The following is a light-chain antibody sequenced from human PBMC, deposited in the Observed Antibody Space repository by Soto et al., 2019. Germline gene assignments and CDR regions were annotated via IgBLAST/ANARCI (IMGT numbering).Light chain of an antibody. Sequence: QSALTQPASVSGSPGQSITISCTGTSSDVGGYNYVSWYQQHPGKAPKLMIYEVSNRPSGVSNRFSGSKSGNTASLTISGLQAEDEAAYYCSSYTSSSTRVFGGRTKLTVL. CDR1: SSDVGGYNY. J-gene: IGLJ3*02. CDR2: EVS. CDR3: SSYTSSSTRV. V-gene: IGLV2-14*01.